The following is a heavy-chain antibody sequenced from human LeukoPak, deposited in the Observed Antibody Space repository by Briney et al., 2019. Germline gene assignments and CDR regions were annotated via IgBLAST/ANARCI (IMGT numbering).Heavy chain of an antibody. V-gene: IGHV3-21*04. D-gene: IGHD3-3*01. CDR3: ARSYDFWSGYYHMDV. Sequence: GGSLRLSCAASGFTFSSYSMNWVRQAPGKGLEWVSSISSSSSYIYYADSVKGRSTISRDNAKNSLYLQMNSLRAEDTAVYYCARSYDFWSGYYHMDVWGQGTTVTVSS. J-gene: IGHJ6*02. CDR1: GFTFSSYS. CDR2: ISSSSSYI.